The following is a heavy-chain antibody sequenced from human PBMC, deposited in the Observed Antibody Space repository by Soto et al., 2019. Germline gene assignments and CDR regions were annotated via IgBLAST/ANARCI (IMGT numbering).Heavy chain of an antibody. V-gene: IGHV4-34*01. CDR2: FNPGGGT. Sequence: SETLSLTCGVHGGPFSGFFWSWIRQSPGKGLEWIGEFNPGGGTNYNPSLKSRLTISADRSTSQVSLRLTSVTAADAAVYFCARSAASFGGASYLGAWGQGTLVTVSS. CDR1: GGPFSGFF. CDR3: ARSAASFGGASYLGA. D-gene: IGHD1-26*01. J-gene: IGHJ5*02.